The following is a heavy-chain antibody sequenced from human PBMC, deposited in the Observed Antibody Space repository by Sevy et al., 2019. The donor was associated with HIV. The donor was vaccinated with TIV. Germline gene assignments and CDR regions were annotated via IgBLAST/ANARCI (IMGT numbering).Heavy chain of an antibody. J-gene: IGHJ6*02. CDR3: ARDKTILEGRYGMDV. CDR1: GFTFSDYA. V-gene: IGHV3-21*01. Sequence: GGSLRLSCAASGFTFSDYAINWVRQAPGKGLEWVSPITSGSSYIFYADSVKGRFTVSRDNAKNSLYLQMNSLRAEDTAVYYCARDKTILEGRYGMDVWGQGTTVTVSS. CDR2: ITSGSSYI. D-gene: IGHD3-3*01.